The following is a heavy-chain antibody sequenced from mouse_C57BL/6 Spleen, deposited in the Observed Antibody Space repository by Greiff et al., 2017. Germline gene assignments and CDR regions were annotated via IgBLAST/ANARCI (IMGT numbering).Heavy chain of an antibody. CDR2: ISSGSSTI. J-gene: IGHJ1*03. V-gene: IGHV5-17*01. Sequence: EVKLVESGGGLVKPGGSLKLSCAASGFTFSDYGMHWVRQAPEKGLEWVAYISSGSSTIYDADTVKGRFTISRDNAQSTLFLQMTSLRSEDTAMYYCARGRYSPDWYFDVWGTGTTVTVSS. CDR1: GFTFSDYG. CDR3: ARGRYSPDWYFDV. D-gene: IGHD2-12*01.